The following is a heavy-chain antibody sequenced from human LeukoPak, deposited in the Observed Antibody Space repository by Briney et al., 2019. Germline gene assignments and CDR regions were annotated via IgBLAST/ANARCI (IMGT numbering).Heavy chain of an antibody. Sequence: SETLSLTCAVYGGSFSGYYWSWIRQPPGKGLEWIGEINHSGSTNYSPSLKSRVTISVDTSKNQFSLKLSSVTAADTAVYYCARHIREKAAGTFYYYYYYMDVWGKGTTVTISS. V-gene: IGHV4-34*01. CDR1: GGSFSGYY. J-gene: IGHJ6*03. CDR2: INHSGST. D-gene: IGHD6-13*01. CDR3: ARHIREKAAGTFYYYYYYMDV.